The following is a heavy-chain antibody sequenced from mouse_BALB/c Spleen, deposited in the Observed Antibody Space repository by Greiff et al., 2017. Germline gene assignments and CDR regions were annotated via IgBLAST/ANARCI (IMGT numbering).Heavy chain of an antibody. CDR1: GFTFSSFG. CDR3: ARSGRYVAMDY. V-gene: IGHV5-17*02. D-gene: IGHD2-14*01. J-gene: IGHJ4*01. CDR2: ISSGSSTI. Sequence: EVQLQQSGGGLVQPGGSRKLSCAASGFTFSSFGMHWVRQAPEKGLEWVAYISSGSSTIYYADTVKGRFTISRDNPKNTLFLQMTSLRSEDTAMYYCARSGRYVAMDYWGQGTSVTVSS.